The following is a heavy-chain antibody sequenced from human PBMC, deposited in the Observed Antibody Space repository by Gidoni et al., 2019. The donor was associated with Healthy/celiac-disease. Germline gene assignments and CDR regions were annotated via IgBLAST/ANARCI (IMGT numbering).Heavy chain of an antibody. J-gene: IGHJ4*02. CDR3: ASGMELPFDY. CDR2: IYYSGST. CDR1: GGSISSYY. Sequence: QVQLQESGPGLVQPSETLSLTCTVSGGSISSYYWSWIRQPPGKGLEWIGYIYYSGSTNYNPYLKSRVTISVDTSKNQFSLKLSSVTAADTAVYYCASGMELPFDYWGQGTLVTVSS. D-gene: IGHD1-7*01. V-gene: IGHV4-59*01.